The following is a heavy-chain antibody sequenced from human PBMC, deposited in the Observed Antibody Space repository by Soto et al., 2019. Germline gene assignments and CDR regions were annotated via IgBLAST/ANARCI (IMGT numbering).Heavy chain of an antibody. Sequence: QVQLVQSGAEVKKSGSSVKVSCKASGGTFSSCAISWVRQAPGQGLEWMGGIIPIYGPTNYAQKFRGRVTITADESTSTAYMELSSLRSEDTAVYYCASGVFSDYGTYYFDYWGQGTLVTVSS. CDR3: ASGVFSDYGTYYFDY. J-gene: IGHJ4*02. D-gene: IGHD4-17*01. CDR1: GGTFSSCA. CDR2: IIPIYGPT. V-gene: IGHV1-69*01.